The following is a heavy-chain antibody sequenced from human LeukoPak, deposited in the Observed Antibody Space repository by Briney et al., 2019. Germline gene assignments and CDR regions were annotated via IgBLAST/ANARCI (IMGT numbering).Heavy chain of an antibody. CDR1: GFNFSSFG. Sequence: GGSLRLSCAASGFNFSSFGMHWVRQAPDKGLEWVAVISFDGNNKYYADSVKGRFTISRDNSKNTVYLQMNSLRSEDTAVYYCATWCGGSCCQDYWGQGTLVTVSS. D-gene: IGHD2-15*01. CDR3: ATWCGGSCCQDY. V-gene: IGHV3-30*02. CDR2: ISFDGNNK. J-gene: IGHJ4*02.